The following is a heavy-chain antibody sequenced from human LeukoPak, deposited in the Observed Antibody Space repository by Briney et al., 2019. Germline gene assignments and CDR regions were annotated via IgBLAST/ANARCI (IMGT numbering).Heavy chain of an antibody. CDR3: ARERGATASAFDM. D-gene: IGHD3-16*01. CDR2: IKEDGSQK. V-gene: IGHV3-7*01. CDR1: GFTFSIFW. Sequence: GGSLRLSCAASGFTFSIFWMSWVRQAPGRGLEWVTNIKEDGSQKNYMGSVKGRFTISRDNAKNSLYLQMNSLTAEDTAVYFCARERGATASAFDMWGQATMVTVSS. J-gene: IGHJ3*02.